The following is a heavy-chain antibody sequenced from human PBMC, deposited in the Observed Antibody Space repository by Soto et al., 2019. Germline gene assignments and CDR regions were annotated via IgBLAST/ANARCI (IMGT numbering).Heavy chain of an antibody. V-gene: IGHV5-51*01. CDR1: GYSFTSYW. J-gene: IGHJ6*02. CDR3: AGGGVRGVITRTRDYYGMDV. Sequence: GESLKISCKGSGYSFTSYWIGWVLQMPWKGLECMGIIYPGDSDTRYSPSFQGQVTISADKSISTAYLQWGSLKASDTAMYYCAGGGVRGVITRTRDYYGMDVWGQGTTVTVSS. D-gene: IGHD3-10*01. CDR2: IYPGDSDT.